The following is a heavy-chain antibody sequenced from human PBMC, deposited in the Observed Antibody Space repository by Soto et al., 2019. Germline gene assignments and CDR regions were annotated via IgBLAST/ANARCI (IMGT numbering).Heavy chain of an antibody. V-gene: IGHV4-59*01. D-gene: IGHD6-13*01. CDR2: IYYSGST. J-gene: IGHJ4*02. Sequence: PSETLSLTCTVSGGSISSYYWSWIRQPPGKGLEWIGYIYYSGSTNYNPSLKSRVTISVDTSKNQFSLKLSSVTAADTAVYYCARDTAGIAAAEGYYFDYWAREPWSPSPQ. CDR1: GGSISSYY. CDR3: ARDTAGIAAAEGYYFDY.